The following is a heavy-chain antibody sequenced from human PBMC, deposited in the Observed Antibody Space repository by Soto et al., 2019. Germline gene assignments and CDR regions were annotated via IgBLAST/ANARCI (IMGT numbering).Heavy chain of an antibody. CDR3: ARALRYCSSTSCYPFDF. V-gene: IGHV1-46*01. Sequence: RASVKVSCKASGYTFISYYMHWVRQAPGQGLEWMGIINPSGGSTNYAQKFQGRVTMTRDTSTSTVYMELSSLRSEDTAVYYCARALRYCSSTSCYPFDFWGQGTLVTVSS. CDR2: INPSGGST. J-gene: IGHJ4*02. D-gene: IGHD2-2*01. CDR1: GYTFISYY.